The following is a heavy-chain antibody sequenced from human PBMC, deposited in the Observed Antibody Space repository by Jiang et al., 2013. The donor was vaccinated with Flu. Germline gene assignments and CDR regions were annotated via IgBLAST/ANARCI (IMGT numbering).Heavy chain of an antibody. V-gene: IGHV4-31*01. Sequence: GPGLVKPSQTLSLTCTVSGGSITSGGYYWTWIRQHPGKGLEWIGYISDSGNTDYNPSLKSHFIISLDTSKNQFSLKLSSVTAADTAVYYCARPGYRFDYWGQGTLVTVSS. CDR2: ISDSGNT. CDR3: ARPGYRFDY. J-gene: IGHJ4*02. D-gene: IGHD5-18*01. CDR1: GGSITSGGYY.